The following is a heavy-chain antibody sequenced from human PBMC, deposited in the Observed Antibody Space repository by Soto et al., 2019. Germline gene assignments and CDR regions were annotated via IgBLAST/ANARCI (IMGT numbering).Heavy chain of an antibody. D-gene: IGHD6-19*01. Sequence: QVQLVESGGGVVQPGRSLRLSCAASGFTFSSYAMHWVRQAPGKGLEWVAVISYDGSNKHYADSVKGRFTISRDNSKNTLYLQMNSLRAEDTAVYYCARDMTPSAWLVPILGYYYGMDVWGQGTTVTVSS. V-gene: IGHV3-30-3*01. J-gene: IGHJ6*02. CDR3: ARDMTPSAWLVPILGYYYGMDV. CDR2: ISYDGSNK. CDR1: GFTFSSYA.